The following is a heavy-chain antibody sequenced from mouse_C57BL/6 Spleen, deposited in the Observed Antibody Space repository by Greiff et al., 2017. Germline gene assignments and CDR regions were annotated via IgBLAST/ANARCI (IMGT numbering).Heavy chain of an antibody. CDR1: GYTFTDYN. V-gene: IGHV1-18*01. Sequence: VQLQQSGPELVKPGASVKIPCKASGYTFTDYNMDWVKQSHGKSLEWIGDINPNNGGTIYNQKFKGKATLTVDKSSSTAYMERRSLTSEDTAVYYCASAGGNYGYFDVWGTGTTVTVSS. J-gene: IGHJ1*03. D-gene: IGHD1-1*02. CDR2: INPNNGGT. CDR3: ASAGGNYGYFDV.